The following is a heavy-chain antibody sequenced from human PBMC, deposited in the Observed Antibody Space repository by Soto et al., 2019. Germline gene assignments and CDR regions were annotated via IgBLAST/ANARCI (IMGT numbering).Heavy chain of an antibody. D-gene: IGHD5-12*01. CDR1: GFTFSSYA. CDR3: AKDRTVATVYYYYGMDV. V-gene: IGHV3-23*01. CDR2: ISGSGGST. J-gene: IGHJ6*02. Sequence: EGQVLESGGGLVQPGGSLRLSCAASGFTFSSYAMSWVRQAPGKGLEWVSAISGSGGSTYYADFVKGRFTISRDNSKNTLYLQMNSLRAEDTAVYYCAKDRTVATVYYYYGMDVWGQGTTVTVSS.